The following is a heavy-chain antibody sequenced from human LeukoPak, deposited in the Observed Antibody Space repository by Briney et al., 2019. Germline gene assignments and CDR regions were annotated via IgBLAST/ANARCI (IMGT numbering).Heavy chain of an antibody. CDR1: GFTFSSYG. CDR2: IRYDESNQ. CDR3: AKDIAVAGTMMSGGDY. Sequence: GGSLRLSCAAFGFTFSSYGMHWVRQVPGKGLEWVAFIRYDESNQYYADSVKGRFTISRDNSKNTLYLKMNSLRPEDTAVYYCAKDIAVAGTMMSGGDYWGQGTLVTVSS. J-gene: IGHJ4*02. D-gene: IGHD6-19*01. V-gene: IGHV3-30*02.